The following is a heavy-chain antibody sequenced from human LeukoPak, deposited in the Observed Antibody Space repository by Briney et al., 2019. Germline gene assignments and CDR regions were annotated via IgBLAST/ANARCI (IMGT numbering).Heavy chain of an antibody. V-gene: IGHV3-7*04. J-gene: IGHJ5*02. D-gene: IGHD3-10*01. CDR3: ARAPAGSGSWFDP. CDR2: IKEDGSVK. Sequence: GGSLRLSSAASGFTFNIFWMSWVRQAPGKGLEWLANIKEDGSVKYYVDSVKGRFTISRDNDKNSLYLQMNRLRAEDTAVYYCARAPAGSGSWFDPWGQGTLVTVSS. CDR1: GFTFNIFW.